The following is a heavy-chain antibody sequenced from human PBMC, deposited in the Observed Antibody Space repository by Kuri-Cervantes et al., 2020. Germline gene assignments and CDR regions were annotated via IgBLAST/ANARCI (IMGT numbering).Heavy chain of an antibody. CDR1: GGSISNSNYY. CDR3: TRTSDHGHHPY. CDR2: IYYSGTT. Sequence: SETLSLTCIVSGGSISNSNYYWGWIRQPPGKGLEWIGSIYYSGTTYYNPSLEGRVTISVDTSKNQFFPRLDSVTAADTAVYYCTRTSDHGHHPYWGQGILVTVSS. V-gene: IGHV4-39*01. J-gene: IGHJ4*02. D-gene: IGHD4-17*01.